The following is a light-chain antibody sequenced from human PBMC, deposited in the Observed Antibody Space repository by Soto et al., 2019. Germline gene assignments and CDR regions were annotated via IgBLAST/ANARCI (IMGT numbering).Light chain of an antibody. Sequence: EIVLTQSPATLSLSPCERATLSCRASQSVSSHLVWYQQKPGQAPRLLISDASNRATGIPARFSGSGSGTDFTLTINSLEPEDFAVYYCQQRSSWPITFGQGTRLEI. V-gene: IGKV3-11*01. CDR2: DAS. CDR1: QSVSSH. CDR3: QQRSSWPIT. J-gene: IGKJ5*01.